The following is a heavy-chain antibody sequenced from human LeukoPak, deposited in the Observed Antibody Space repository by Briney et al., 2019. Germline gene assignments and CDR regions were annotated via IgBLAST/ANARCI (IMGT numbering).Heavy chain of an antibody. J-gene: IGHJ4*02. CDR2: ISGGGDIA. CDR3: PRKYDSSGYNDH. V-gene: IGHV3-23*01. Sequence: PGGSLRLSCAASGFTFNNYAMSWARQAPGKGLEWVSAISGGGDIAYYADSVKGRFTISRDNSKNTLYLQMSSLRAEDTAVYYCPRKYDSSGYNDHWGQGILVSVSS. CDR1: GFTFNNYA. D-gene: IGHD3-22*01.